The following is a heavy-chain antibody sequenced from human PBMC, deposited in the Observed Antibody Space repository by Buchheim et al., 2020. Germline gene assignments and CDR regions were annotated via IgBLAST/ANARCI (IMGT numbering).Heavy chain of an antibody. J-gene: IGHJ4*02. CDR1: GGSISSTGHY. D-gene: IGHD3-22*01. V-gene: IGHV4-31*03. CDR2: IHYSGST. CDR3: ARAPSSVYCSMDY. Sequence: QVQLQESGPGLVKPSETLSLTCNVSGGSISSTGHYWTWIRQHPGKGLEWIGYIHYSGSTYYNPSLESRLTIPVDTSKNQFSLNLTSVTAADTAVYYCARAPSSVYCSMDYWGQGTL.